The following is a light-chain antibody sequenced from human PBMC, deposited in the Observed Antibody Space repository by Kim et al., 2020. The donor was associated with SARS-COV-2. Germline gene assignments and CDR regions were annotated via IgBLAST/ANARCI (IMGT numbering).Light chain of an antibody. CDR3: QQRIRWPVT. V-gene: IGKV3-11*01. CDR1: QSVGSQ. CDR2: DAS. J-gene: IGKJ2*01. Sequence: EIVLTQSPATLSLSPGERATLSCRASQSVGSQLAWYQQRPGQAPRLLIFDASSRATGIPARFSGSGSGTDFTLTISSLEPEDFAVYYCQQRIRWPVTFGQGTKLE.